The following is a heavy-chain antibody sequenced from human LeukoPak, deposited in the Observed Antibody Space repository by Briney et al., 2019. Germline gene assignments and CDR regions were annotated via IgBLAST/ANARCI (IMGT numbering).Heavy chain of an antibody. CDR3: ARDYCSSTSCLFAY. J-gene: IGHJ4*02. Sequence: ASVKVSCKASGYSLTCYHMHWVRQAPGQGLEWMGRINPNSGDTNYAQKFQGRVTMTRDTSISTAYMELSRLRSDDTAVYYCARDYCSSTSCLFAYWGQGTLVTVSS. V-gene: IGHV1-2*06. CDR2: INPNSGDT. D-gene: IGHD2-2*01. CDR1: GYSLTCYH.